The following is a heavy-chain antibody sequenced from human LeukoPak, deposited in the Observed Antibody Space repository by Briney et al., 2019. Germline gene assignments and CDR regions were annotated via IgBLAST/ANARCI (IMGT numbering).Heavy chain of an antibody. CDR2: INHSGST. V-gene: IGHV4-34*01. CDR1: GGSFGGYY. CDR3: ARGRGYNSFDY. J-gene: IGHJ4*02. D-gene: IGHD5-24*01. Sequence: SETLSLTCAVYGGSFGGYYWGWIRQPPGKGLEWIGEINHSGSTNYNPSLKSRVTISVDTSKNQFSLKLTSVTAADTAVYYCARGRGYNSFDYWGQGTLVTVSS.